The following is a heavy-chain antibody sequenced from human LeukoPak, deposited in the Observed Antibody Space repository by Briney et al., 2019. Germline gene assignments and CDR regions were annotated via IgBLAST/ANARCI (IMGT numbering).Heavy chain of an antibody. Sequence: SSETLSLTCTVSGGSISTYYWSWIRQPPGKGLEWIGYIYYTGSTSYNPSLKSRVTMSLDASKNQFSLELNSVTPADTAVYYCARGGNYWPQWWFDPWGRGTLVSVSS. CDR2: IYYTGST. CDR3: ARGGNYWPQWWFDP. J-gene: IGHJ5*02. V-gene: IGHV4-59*01. CDR1: GGSISTYY. D-gene: IGHD1-26*01.